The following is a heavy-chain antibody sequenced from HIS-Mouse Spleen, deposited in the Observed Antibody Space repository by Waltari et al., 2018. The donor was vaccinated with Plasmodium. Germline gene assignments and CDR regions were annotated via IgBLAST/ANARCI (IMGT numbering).Heavy chain of an antibody. CDR1: GFTFSSYG. D-gene: IGHD6-13*01. CDR2: ISYDGSNK. V-gene: IGHV3-30*18. CDR3: AKDRRSSSWYVDY. Sequence: QVQLVESGGGVVQPGRSLRLSCAASGFTFSSYGMHWVRQAPGKGLGVVAVISYDGSNKYYADSVKGRFTSSRDNSKDTLYLQMNSLRAEDTAVYYCAKDRRSSSWYVDYWGQGTLVTVSS. J-gene: IGHJ4*02.